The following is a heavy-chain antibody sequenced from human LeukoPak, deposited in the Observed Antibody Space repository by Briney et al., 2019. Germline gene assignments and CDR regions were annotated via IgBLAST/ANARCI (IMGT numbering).Heavy chain of an antibody. CDR1: GGTFSSYA. CDR3: ARDRGYCSSTSCSAVLFDY. V-gene: IGHV1-69*05. Sequence: ASVKVSCKASGGTFSSYAISWVRQAPGQGLEWMGGIIPIFGTANYAQKFQGRVTITTDESTSTAYMELSSLRSEDTAVYYCARDRGYCSSTSCSAVLFDYWGQGTLVTVSS. D-gene: IGHD2-2*01. CDR2: IIPIFGTA. J-gene: IGHJ4*02.